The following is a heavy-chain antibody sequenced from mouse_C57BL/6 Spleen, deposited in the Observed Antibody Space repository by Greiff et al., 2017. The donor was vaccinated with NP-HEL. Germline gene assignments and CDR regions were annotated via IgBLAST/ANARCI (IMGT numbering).Heavy chain of an antibody. CDR3: ARDPGFDY. V-gene: IGHV3-6*01. CDR1: GYSITSGYY. J-gene: IGHJ2*01. CDR2: ISYDGSN. Sequence: ESGPGLVKPSQSLSLTCSVTGYSITSGYYWNWIRQFPGNKLEWVGYISYDGSNNYNPSLKNRISITRDTSKNQFFLKLNSVTTEDTATYYCARDPGFDYWGQGTTLTVSS.